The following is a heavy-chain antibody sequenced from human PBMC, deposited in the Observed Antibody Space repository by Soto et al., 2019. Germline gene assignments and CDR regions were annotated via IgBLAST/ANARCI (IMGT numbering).Heavy chain of an antibody. CDR2: ILYDGSNQ. V-gene: IGHV3-33*05. Sequence: QVQLAESGGGVVQPGRSLRLSCAASGFTFRKYGMHWVRQAPGKGLEWVALILYDGSNQKYADSVKGRFTISRDNSKNTLYLQMSSLRDEDTAVYYCARDFGEFGGSYEPPDCWGQGTLVTVSS. J-gene: IGHJ4*02. CDR1: GFTFRKYG. D-gene: IGHD1-26*01. CDR3: ARDFGEFGGSYEPPDC.